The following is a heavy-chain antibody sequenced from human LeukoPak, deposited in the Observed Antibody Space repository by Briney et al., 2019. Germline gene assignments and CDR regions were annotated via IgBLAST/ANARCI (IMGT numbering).Heavy chain of an antibody. J-gene: IGHJ4*02. CDR3: TTDSGHSSGWRPRGDY. Sequence: GGSLRLSCAASGFTFSNAWMSWVRQAPGKGLEWVGRIKSKTDGGTTDYAAPVKGRFTISRDDSKNTLYLQMNSLKTEDTAVYYCTTDSGHSSGWRPRGDYWGQGTLVTVSS. D-gene: IGHD6-19*01. CDR2: IKSKTDGGTT. V-gene: IGHV3-15*01. CDR1: GFTFSNAW.